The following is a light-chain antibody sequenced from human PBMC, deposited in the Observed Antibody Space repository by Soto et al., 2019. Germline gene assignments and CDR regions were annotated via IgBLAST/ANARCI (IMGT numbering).Light chain of an antibody. Sequence: QSVLTQPPSVSGAPGQRVTISCTGSSSNIGAGYDVHWYQQLPGTAPKLLIYGNSNRPSGVPDRFSGSKSGTSASLAITGLHAEDEADYYCQSYDSSLTAYVFGTGTKVTLL. CDR1: SSNIGAGYD. CDR2: GNS. CDR3: QSYDSSLTAYV. V-gene: IGLV1-40*01. J-gene: IGLJ1*01.